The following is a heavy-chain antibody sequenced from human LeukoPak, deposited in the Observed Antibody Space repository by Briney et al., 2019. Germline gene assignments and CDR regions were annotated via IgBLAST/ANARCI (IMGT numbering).Heavy chain of an antibody. CDR3: ARAKWGSSGYYFDY. Sequence: SETLSLTCTVSGGSISSSSYYWGWIRQPPGKGLEWIGSIYYSGSTYYNPSLKSRVTISVDTSKNQFSLKLTSLTAADTAVYYCARAKWGSSGYYFDYWGQGTLVAVSS. D-gene: IGHD3-22*01. CDR2: IYYSGST. V-gene: IGHV4-39*07. CDR1: GGSISSSSYY. J-gene: IGHJ4*02.